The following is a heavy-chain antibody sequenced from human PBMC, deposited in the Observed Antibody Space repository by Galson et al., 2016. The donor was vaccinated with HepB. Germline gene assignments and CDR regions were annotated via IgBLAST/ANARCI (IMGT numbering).Heavy chain of an antibody. CDR3: ARQNLNYVGWFDP. V-gene: IGHV4-59*11. CDR2: VYDSGSP. CDR1: GGSIGSHY. J-gene: IGHJ5*02. Sequence: SETLSLTCSVSGGSIGSHYWSWIRQPPGKGLEWIGFVYDSGSPKYNTSLKSRVTISVDTSKNQFSLRLTSVTAADTAVYYCARQNLNYVGWFDPWGQGTLVTVSS. D-gene: IGHD1-7*01.